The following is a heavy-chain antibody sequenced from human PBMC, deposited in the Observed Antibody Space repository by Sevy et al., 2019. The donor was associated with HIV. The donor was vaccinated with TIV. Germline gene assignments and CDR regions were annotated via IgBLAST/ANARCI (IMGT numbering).Heavy chain of an antibody. J-gene: IGHJ6*03. CDR2: INPNSGGT. Sequence: ASVKVSCKASGYTFTGYYMHWVRQAPGQGLEWMGWINPNSGGTNYAQRFQGWVTMTRDTSISTAYMELSRLRSDDTAVYYWARGSYCSSTSCRTPYYYYYYMDVWGKGTTVTVSS. CDR3: ARGSYCSSTSCRTPYYYYYYMDV. D-gene: IGHD2-2*01. V-gene: IGHV1-2*04. CDR1: GYTFTGYY.